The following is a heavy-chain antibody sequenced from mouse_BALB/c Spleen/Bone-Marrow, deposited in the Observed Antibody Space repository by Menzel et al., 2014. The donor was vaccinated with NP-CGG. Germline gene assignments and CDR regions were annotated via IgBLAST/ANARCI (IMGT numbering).Heavy chain of an antibody. V-gene: IGHV1-14*01. Sequence: SGPELVKPGASVEMSCKASGYTFTSYVMHWVKQKPGQGLEWIGYFNPYNDGTKYNEKFRGKATLTSDKSSSTAYMELSSLTSEDSAVYYCARNYGSSYWYFDVWGAGTTVTVSS. D-gene: IGHD1-1*01. CDR1: GYTFTSYV. CDR2: FNPYNDGT. J-gene: IGHJ1*01. CDR3: ARNYGSSYWYFDV.